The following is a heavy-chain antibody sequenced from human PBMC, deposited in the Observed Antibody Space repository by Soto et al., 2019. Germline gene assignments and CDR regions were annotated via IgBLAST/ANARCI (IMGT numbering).Heavy chain of an antibody. V-gene: IGHV5-51*01. Sequence: EVQLVQSGAEVKKPGESLKISCQGSGYTFTNYWVAWVRQMPGTGLEWMGIIFPDDSETRYSPSFQGQVTISVDKSISTAYLQWSSLKASDSGIYYCARGLVVPAAIRSRDYYYYGLDVWGQGTTVTVSS. CDR1: GYTFTNYW. CDR2: IFPDDSET. CDR3: ARGLVVPAAIRSRDYYYYGLDV. J-gene: IGHJ6*02. D-gene: IGHD2-2*02.